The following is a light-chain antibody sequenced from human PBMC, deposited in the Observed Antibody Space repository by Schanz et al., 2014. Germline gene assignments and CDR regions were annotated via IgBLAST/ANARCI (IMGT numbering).Light chain of an antibody. CDR1: SSDVGGYNY. V-gene: IGLV2-14*01. CDR3: CSYAGSYILV. CDR2: DVS. J-gene: IGLJ2*01. Sequence: QSALTQPASVSGSPGQSITISCTGTSSDVGGYNYVSWYQQHPGKAPKLMIYDVSNRPSGVSNRFSGSKSGNTASLTISGLQAEDEADYYCCSYAGSYILVFGGGTKLTVL.